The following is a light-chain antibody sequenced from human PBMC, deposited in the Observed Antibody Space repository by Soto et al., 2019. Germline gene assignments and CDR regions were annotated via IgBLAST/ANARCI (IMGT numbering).Light chain of an antibody. V-gene: IGKV3-15*01. J-gene: IGKJ1*01. Sequence: EIVMTQSPATLSVSPGERATLSCRASQSVSSNLAWYQQKPGQAPRLLIYRASTRATGIPARFSGSGSGTDFTLTITRLHSEDFAVYYCQHYHNWPPWTFGQGTKVEIK. CDR2: RAS. CDR3: QHYHNWPPWT. CDR1: QSVSSN.